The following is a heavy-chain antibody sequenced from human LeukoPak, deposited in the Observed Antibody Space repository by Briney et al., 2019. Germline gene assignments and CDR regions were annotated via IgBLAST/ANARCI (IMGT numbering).Heavy chain of an antibody. Sequence: GGSLRLSCAASGFTFSSYSMNWVRQAPGKGLEWVSSISSSSSYIYYADSVKGRFTISRDNSKNTLYLQMNSLRAEDTAVYYCAKTTYSSSSYHFDNWGQGTLVTVSS. CDR1: GFTFSSYS. CDR2: ISSSSSYI. V-gene: IGHV3-21*04. D-gene: IGHD6-6*01. J-gene: IGHJ4*02. CDR3: AKTTYSSSSYHFDN.